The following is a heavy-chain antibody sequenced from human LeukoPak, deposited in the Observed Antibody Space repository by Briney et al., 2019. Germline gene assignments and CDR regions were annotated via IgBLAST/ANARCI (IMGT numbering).Heavy chain of an antibody. V-gene: IGHV3-33*01. CDR3: ARDDDYSSGWL. Sequence: GGSLRLSCAASGFTFSSYGMHWVRQAQGKGLEWVAVIWYDGSNKYYADSVKGRFTISRDNSKNTLYLQMNSLRAEDTAVYYCARDDDYSSGWLWGQGTLVTVSS. D-gene: IGHD6-19*01. CDR2: IWYDGSNK. J-gene: IGHJ4*02. CDR1: GFTFSSYG.